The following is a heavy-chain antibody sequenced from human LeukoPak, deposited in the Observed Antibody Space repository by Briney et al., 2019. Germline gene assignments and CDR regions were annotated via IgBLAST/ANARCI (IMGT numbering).Heavy chain of an antibody. V-gene: IGHV4-59*12. CDR1: GGSISSYY. J-gene: IGHJ4*02. Sequence: SETLSLTCTVSGGSISSYYWSWIRQPPGKGLEWIGSIYYSGSTYYNPSLKSRVTISVDTSKNQFSLKLSSVTAADTAVYYCARVRSGWYGDYWGQGTLVTVSS. CDR2: IYYSGST. D-gene: IGHD6-19*01. CDR3: ARVRSGWYGDY.